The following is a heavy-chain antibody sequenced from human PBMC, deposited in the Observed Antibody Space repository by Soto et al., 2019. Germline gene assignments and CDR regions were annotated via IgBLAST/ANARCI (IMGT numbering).Heavy chain of an antibody. CDR2: TYPSGST. J-gene: IGHJ4*02. CDR1: GGLISNGDYH. Sequence: PSETLSLTCTVSGGLISNGDYHWSWIRQPPGKGLEWIGYTYPSGSTYYNASLRSRVTISIDASKNQFSLKLNSVTAADTAVYYCAREGGYDSPHGCWGQGTLVTVYS. V-gene: IGHV4-30-4*01. D-gene: IGHD5-12*01. CDR3: AREGGYDSPHGC.